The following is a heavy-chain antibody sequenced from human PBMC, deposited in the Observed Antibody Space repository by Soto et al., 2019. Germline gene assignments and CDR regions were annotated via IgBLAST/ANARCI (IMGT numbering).Heavy chain of an antibody. CDR3: ARDRGVGAVSDYYYSGMDV. CDR2: IYHSGST. J-gene: IGHJ6*02. CDR1: GGSISSSNW. V-gene: IGHV4-4*02. Sequence: SETLSLTCAVSGGSISSSNWWSWVRQPPGKGLEWIGEIYHSGSTNYNPSLKSRVTISVDKSKNQFSLKLSSVTAADTAVYYCARDRGVGAVSDYYYSGMDVWGQGTTVTVSS. D-gene: IGHD6-19*01.